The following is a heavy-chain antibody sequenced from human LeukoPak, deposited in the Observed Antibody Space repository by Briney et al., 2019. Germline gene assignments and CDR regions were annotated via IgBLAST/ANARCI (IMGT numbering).Heavy chain of an antibody. D-gene: IGHD6-13*01. V-gene: IGHV3-66*01. J-gene: IGHJ4*02. CDR2: MYSGGST. CDR3: ARVIAAAGPMPYDY. Sequence: GGSLRLSCAASGFTVSTNYMRWVRQAPGKGLEWVSVMYSGGSTYYADSVKGRFTISRDNSKNTLFLQMNSLRAEDTAVYYCARVIAAAGPMPYDYWGQGTLVTVSS. CDR1: GFTVSTNY.